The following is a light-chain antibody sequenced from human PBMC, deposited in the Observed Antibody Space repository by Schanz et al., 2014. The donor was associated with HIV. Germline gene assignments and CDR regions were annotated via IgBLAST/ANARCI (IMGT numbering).Light chain of an antibody. CDR1: QSINRW. CDR2: QAS. V-gene: IGKV1-5*03. CDR3: QQYNSYSYT. J-gene: IGKJ2*01. Sequence: DIQMTQSPSTLSTSVGDTVTITCRASQSINRWLAWYQQKPGKAPNLLIYQASTLETGVPSRFSGSGSGTEFTLTISGLQPDDFATYYCQQYNSYSYTFGQGTKLEIK.